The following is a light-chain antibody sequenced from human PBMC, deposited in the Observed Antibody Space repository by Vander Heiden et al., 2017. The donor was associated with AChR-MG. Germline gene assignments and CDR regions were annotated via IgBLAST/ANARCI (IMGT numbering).Light chain of an antibody. Sequence: QSALTQPASVSGSSGQSITISCTGTSSDVGSYNLVSWYQQHPGKAPKLMIYEVSKRPSGVSNRFAGSKSGNTASLTISGLQAEDEADYYCCSYAGSIPYVFGTGTKVTVL. V-gene: IGLV2-23*02. CDR1: SSDVGSYNL. J-gene: IGLJ1*01. CDR2: EVS. CDR3: CSYAGSIPYV.